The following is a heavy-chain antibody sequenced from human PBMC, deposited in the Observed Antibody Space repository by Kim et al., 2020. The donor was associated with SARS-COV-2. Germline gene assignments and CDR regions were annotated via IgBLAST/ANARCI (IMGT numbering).Heavy chain of an antibody. CDR3: ARGRVSGYSYGYVNWFDP. J-gene: IGHJ5*02. Sequence: KSRVTISVDTSKNQFSLKLSSVTAADTAVYYCARGRVSGYSYGYVNWFDPWGQGTLVTVSS. V-gene: IGHV4-34*01. D-gene: IGHD5-18*01.